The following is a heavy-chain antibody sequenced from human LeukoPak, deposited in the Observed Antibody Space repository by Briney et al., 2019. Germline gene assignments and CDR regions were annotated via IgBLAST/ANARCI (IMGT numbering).Heavy chain of an antibody. Sequence: GGSLRLSCAASGFTFRSYGMHWVRQAPAKGLEWVAVISYDGSNKYYADSVKGRFTISRDNSKNTLYLQMNSLRAEDTAVYYCARVTLRSSGSYTPGGFDIWGQGTMVTVSS. J-gene: IGHJ3*02. V-gene: IGHV3-30*03. CDR3: ARVTLRSSGSYTPGGFDI. D-gene: IGHD1-26*01. CDR1: GFTFRSYG. CDR2: ISYDGSNK.